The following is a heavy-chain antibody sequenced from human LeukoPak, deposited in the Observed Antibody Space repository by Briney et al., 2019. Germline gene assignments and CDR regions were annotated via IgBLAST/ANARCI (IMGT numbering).Heavy chain of an antibody. Sequence: GRSLRLSCAASEFTFSSYGMHWVRQAPGKGLEWVAVISYDGSNKYYADSVKGRFTISRDYSKNTLYLQMSSLRAEDTAVYYCAKDQGWELLLYHYYGMDVWGQGTTVTVSS. CDR1: EFTFSSYG. CDR3: AKDQGWELLLYHYYGMDV. V-gene: IGHV3-30*18. CDR2: ISYDGSNK. D-gene: IGHD1-26*01. J-gene: IGHJ6*02.